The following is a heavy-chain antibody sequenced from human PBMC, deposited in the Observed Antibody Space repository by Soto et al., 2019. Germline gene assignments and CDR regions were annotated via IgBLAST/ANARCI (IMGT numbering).Heavy chain of an antibody. V-gene: IGHV3-7*04. Sequence: EVQLVESGGGLVQPGGSLRLSCAASGFTFSSYWMSWVRQAPGKGLEWVANIKQDGSEKYYVDSVKGRFTISRDNAKNSLYLQMNSLRAEDTAVYYCARSDIVVVVAARDWGQGTLVTDSS. CDR2: IKQDGSEK. CDR3: ARSDIVVVVAARD. D-gene: IGHD2-15*01. J-gene: IGHJ4*02. CDR1: GFTFSSYW.